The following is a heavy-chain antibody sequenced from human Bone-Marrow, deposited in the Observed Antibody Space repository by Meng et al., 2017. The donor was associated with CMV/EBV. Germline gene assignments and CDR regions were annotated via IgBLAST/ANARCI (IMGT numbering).Heavy chain of an antibody. D-gene: IGHD3-22*01. Sequence: GESLKISCAASGFTFSNYNMNWVRQAPGKGLEWVSSISSSSSYIYYADSMKGRFTISRDNAEDSLYLQMNSLRGEDTAVYYCARVTYYYDSSGYGRALYYFDYWGQGTLVTVSS. CDR2: ISSSSSYI. V-gene: IGHV3-21*01. J-gene: IGHJ4*02. CDR3: ARVTYYYDSSGYGRALYYFDY. CDR1: GFTFSNYN.